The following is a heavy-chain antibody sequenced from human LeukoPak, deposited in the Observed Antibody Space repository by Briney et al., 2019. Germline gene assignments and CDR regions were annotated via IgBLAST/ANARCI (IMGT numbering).Heavy chain of an antibody. V-gene: IGHV1-69*05. CDR1: GGTFSSYA. CDR2: IIPIFGTA. CDR3: ARGTIAAAGICSIDY. Sequence: SVKVSCKASGGTFSSYAISWVRQAPGQGLEWMGGIIPIFGTANYAQKFQGRVTITTDESTSTAYMELSSLRSEDTAVYYCARGTIAAAGICSIDYWGQGTLVTVSS. D-gene: IGHD6-13*01. J-gene: IGHJ4*02.